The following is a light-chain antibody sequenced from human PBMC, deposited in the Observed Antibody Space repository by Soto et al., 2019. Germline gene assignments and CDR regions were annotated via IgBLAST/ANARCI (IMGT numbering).Light chain of an antibody. CDR3: HQRQSWPRT. J-gene: IGKJ1*01. CDR2: LAS. CDR1: QAVNTR. V-gene: IGKV3-11*01. Sequence: EIAWTQSPATKTSFPGDRVTLSWRASQAVNTRLAWYQHKPGQAPRLLIYLASNRAAGVPARFSGSGSGTDFTLTISDVEPEDFAVYCCHQRQSWPRTFGQVT.